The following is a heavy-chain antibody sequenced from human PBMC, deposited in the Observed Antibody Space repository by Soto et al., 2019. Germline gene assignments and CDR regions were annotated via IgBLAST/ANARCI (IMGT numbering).Heavy chain of an antibody. D-gene: IGHD5-12*01. V-gene: IGHV4-34*01. CDR1: GGSFSGYY. CDR3: ARGKWLRSSLDY. CDR2: INHSGST. Sequence: SETLSLTCAVYGGSFSGYYWSWIRQPPGKGLEWIGEINHSGSTNYNPSLKSRVTISVDTSKNQFSLKLSSVTAADTAVYYCARGKWLRSSLDYWGQGTLVTVS. J-gene: IGHJ4*02.